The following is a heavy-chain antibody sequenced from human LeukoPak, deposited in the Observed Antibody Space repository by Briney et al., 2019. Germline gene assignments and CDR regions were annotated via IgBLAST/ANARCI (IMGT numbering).Heavy chain of an antibody. CDR2: TYYRAKWYN. J-gene: IGHJ4*02. Sequence: SQTLSLTSVISGDSVSRNSAAWNWLRQSPSRGLEWLGSTYYRAKWYNDHALSVKSPITINPGTSKNQFSLQLNSGGPEDPAVYYCARGGKRAGLDCWGQGTLVTVSS. CDR3: ARGGKRAGLDC. CDR1: GDSVSRNSAA. V-gene: IGHV6-1*01. D-gene: IGHD6-19*01.